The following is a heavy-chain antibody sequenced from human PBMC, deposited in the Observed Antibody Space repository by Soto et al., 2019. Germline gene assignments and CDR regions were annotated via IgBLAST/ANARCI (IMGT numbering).Heavy chain of an antibody. CDR1: EYTFTAYW. Sequence: PGESLKISCQGFEYTFTAYWIGWVRQMPGKGLEWMGIINPGDSDIRYSPSFQGQVTISADKSINTAYLQWSSLKASDTAMYYCARPAYTKGVWYHTYDIWGQGTMVTVSS. CDR3: ARPAYTKGVWYHTYDI. D-gene: IGHD2-8*01. CDR2: INPGDSDI. J-gene: IGHJ3*02. V-gene: IGHV5-51*01.